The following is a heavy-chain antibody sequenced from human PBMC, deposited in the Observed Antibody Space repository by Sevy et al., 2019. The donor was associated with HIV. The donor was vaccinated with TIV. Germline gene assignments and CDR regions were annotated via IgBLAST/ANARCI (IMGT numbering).Heavy chain of an antibody. CDR1: GFSFSDFY. J-gene: IGHJ3*02. V-gene: IGHV3-11*04. Sequence: GGSLRLSCRGSGFSFSDFYMSWIRQAPGKGLEWVSHITGSGFTIYQADSVKGRFATSRDNAKNSLFLQMNSLRVEDTAVYRCARDNGGYYKADTFDIWGQGTVVTVSS. CDR3: ARDNGGYYKADTFDI. CDR2: ITGSGFTI. D-gene: IGHD3-3*01.